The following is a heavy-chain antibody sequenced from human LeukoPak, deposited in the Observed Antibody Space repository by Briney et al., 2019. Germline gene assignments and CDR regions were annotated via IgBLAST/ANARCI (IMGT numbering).Heavy chain of an antibody. Sequence: SETLSLTCTVSGGSISSYYRSWIRQPPGKGLEWIGYIYYSGSTNYNPSLKSRVTISVDTSKNQFSLKLSSVTAADTAVYYCARVGYGDFWSGYYHWFDPWGQGTLVTVSS. CDR2: IYYSGST. CDR3: ARVGYGDFWSGYYHWFDP. D-gene: IGHD3-3*01. CDR1: GGSISSYY. J-gene: IGHJ5*02. V-gene: IGHV4-59*01.